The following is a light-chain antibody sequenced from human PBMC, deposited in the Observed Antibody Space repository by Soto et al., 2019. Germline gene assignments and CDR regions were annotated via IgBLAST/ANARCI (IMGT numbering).Light chain of an antibody. Sequence: IVLTQSPALLSLAXEEMATLSCRASQTVRNNYLAWYQQKPGQAPRLLIYDASNRATGIPARFSGSGSGTDFTLTISSLEPDDFAVYYCQQRADWPSTFGQGTRLDIK. J-gene: IGKJ5*01. CDR1: QTVRNNY. CDR2: DAS. CDR3: QQRADWPST. V-gene: IGKV3-11*01.